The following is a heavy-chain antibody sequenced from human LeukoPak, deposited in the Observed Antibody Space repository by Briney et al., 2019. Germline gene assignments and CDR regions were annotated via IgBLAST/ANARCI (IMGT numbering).Heavy chain of an antibody. J-gene: IGHJ3*02. CDR3: ARDETDGAFDI. V-gene: IGHV1-69*04. Sequence: SVKVSCKASGGTFSSYAISWVRQAPGQGLEWMGRIIPILGIANYAQKFQGRVTITADKSTSTAYMELSSLRSEDTAVYYCARDETDGAFDIWGQGTMVTVSS. CDR1: GGTFSSYA. CDR2: IIPILGIA.